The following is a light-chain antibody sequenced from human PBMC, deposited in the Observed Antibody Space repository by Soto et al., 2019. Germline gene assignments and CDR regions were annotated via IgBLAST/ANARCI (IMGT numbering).Light chain of an antibody. CDR3: QHYDNLPRNT. J-gene: IGKJ2*01. Sequence: DIQMTQSPSSLSASVGDRVTITCQASQDISKYLNWYQQKPGKAPKLLIYDASNLETGVPSRFSGSCSGTHFTFTFSILQPEDIAIYYFQHYDNLPRNTFGQGTKLEIK. V-gene: IGKV1-33*01. CDR1: QDISKY. CDR2: DAS.